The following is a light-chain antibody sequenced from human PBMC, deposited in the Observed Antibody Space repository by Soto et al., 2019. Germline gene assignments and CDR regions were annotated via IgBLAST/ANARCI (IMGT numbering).Light chain of an antibody. J-gene: IGLJ3*02. Sequence: SYELTQPPSVSVAPGKTATISCGGYNIGTKSVHWYQQKPGQAPVVVIYHNSDRPSGIPERFSGSNSGNTATLTISRVEAGDEADYFCQVWDTRSNHVVFGGGTKLTVL. V-gene: IGLV3-21*04. CDR3: QVWDTRSNHVV. CDR1: NIGTKS. CDR2: HNS.